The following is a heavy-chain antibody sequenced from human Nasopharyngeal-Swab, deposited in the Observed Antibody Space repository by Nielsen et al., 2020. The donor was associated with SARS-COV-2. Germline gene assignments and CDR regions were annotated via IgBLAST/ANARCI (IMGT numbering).Heavy chain of an antibody. J-gene: IGHJ6*03. V-gene: IGHV4-34*01. D-gene: IGHD3-9*01. CDR3: ARGRGYFDWLLSPFYMDV. Sequence: WIRQPPGKGLEWIGEINHSGSTNYNPPLKSRVTISVDTSKNQFSLKLSSVTAADTAVYYCARGRGYFDWLLSPFYMDVWGKGTTVTVSS. CDR2: INHSGST.